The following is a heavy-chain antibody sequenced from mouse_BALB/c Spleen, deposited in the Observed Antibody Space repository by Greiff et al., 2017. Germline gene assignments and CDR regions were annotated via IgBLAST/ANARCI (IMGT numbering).Heavy chain of an antibody. CDR2: IDPFNGGT. CDR1: GYSFTSYY. V-gene: IGHV1S135*01. J-gene: IGHJ4*01. CDR3: ARKLDLMDY. Sequence: LVESGPELMKPGASVKISCKASGYSFTSYYMHWVKQSHGKSLEWIGYIDPFNGGTSYNQKFKSKATLTVDKSSSTAYMHLSSLTSEDSAVYYCARKLDLMDYWGQGTSVTVSS.